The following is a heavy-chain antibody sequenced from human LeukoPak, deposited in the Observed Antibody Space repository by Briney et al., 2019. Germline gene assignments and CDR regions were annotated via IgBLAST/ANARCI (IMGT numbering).Heavy chain of an antibody. CDR3: ARDPSKSSSWYSYYYFDY. Sequence: GGSLRLSCAASGFTFSSYSMNWVRQAPGKGLEWVSSISSSSSYIYYADSVKGRFTISRDNARNSLYLQMNSLRAEDTAVYYCARDPSKSSSWYSYYYFDYWGQGTLVTVSS. CDR2: ISSSSSYI. J-gene: IGHJ4*02. CDR1: GFTFSSYS. V-gene: IGHV3-21*01. D-gene: IGHD6-13*01.